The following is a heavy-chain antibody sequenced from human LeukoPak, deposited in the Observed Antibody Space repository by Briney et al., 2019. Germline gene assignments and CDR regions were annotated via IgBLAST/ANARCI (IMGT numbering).Heavy chain of an antibody. D-gene: IGHD4-17*01. Sequence: AGGSLRLSCAASGFTFSSYAMSWVRQAPGKGLEWVSAISGSGGSTYYADSVKGRFTISRDNSKNTLYLQMNSLRAEDTAVYYCAKDLLLYGDLTYYFDYWGQGTLVTVSS. J-gene: IGHJ4*02. CDR3: AKDLLLYGDLTYYFDY. CDR2: ISGSGGST. CDR1: GFTFSSYA. V-gene: IGHV3-23*01.